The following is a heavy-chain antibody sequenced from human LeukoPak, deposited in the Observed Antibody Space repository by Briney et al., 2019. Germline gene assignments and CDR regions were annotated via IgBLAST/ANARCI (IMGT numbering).Heavy chain of an antibody. D-gene: IGHD6-19*01. CDR3: ARSSGWWSLDY. J-gene: IGHJ4*02. Sequence: PGGSLRLSCAASGFTFSTASLHWVRQAPGRGLEWVSAFDTGFGTYYPDSLRGRFTISRDDSKNTLFLQMNSPRAEDTAVYYCARSSGWWSLDYWGQGTLVTVSS. CDR1: GFTFSTAS. CDR2: FDTGFGT. V-gene: IGHV3-23*01.